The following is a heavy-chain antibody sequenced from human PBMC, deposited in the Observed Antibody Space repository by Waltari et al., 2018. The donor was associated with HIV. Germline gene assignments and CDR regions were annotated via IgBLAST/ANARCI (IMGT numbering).Heavy chain of an antibody. Sequence: EVQLVESGGGLVQPGGSLRLSCAASGFTFSSYSMNWVRQAPGKGLEWVSEISSSSGTIYYAYSVKGRFTISRDNAKNSLYLQRNSLRDEDTAVYYCARSPLYYYDRSGYYFDYWGQGTLLTVSS. D-gene: IGHD3-22*01. J-gene: IGHJ4*02. CDR3: ARSPLYYYDRSGYYFDY. CDR2: ISSSSGTI. CDR1: GFTFSSYS. V-gene: IGHV3-48*02.